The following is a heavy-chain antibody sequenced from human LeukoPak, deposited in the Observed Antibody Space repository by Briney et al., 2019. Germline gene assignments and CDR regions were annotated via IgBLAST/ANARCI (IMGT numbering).Heavy chain of an antibody. CDR3: ARVGYTSYYYYGMDV. J-gene: IGHJ6*02. Sequence: GGSLRLSCAASGFTFSSYAMHWVRQAPGKGLEYVSAISSNGGSTYYANSVKGRFTISRDNSKNTPYLQMGSLRAEGMAVYYCARVGYTSYYYYGMDVWGQGTTVTVSS. CDR1: GFTFSSYA. CDR2: ISSNGGST. D-gene: IGHD6-13*01. V-gene: IGHV3-64*01.